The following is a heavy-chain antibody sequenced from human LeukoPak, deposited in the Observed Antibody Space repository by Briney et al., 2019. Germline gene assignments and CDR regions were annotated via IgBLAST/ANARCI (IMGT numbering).Heavy chain of an antibody. D-gene: IGHD4-11*01. CDR2: IYYSGST. CDR3: ARAGYSNHEQNWFDP. V-gene: IGHV4-59*01. CDR1: GGSISSYY. Sequence: SETLSLTCTVSGGSISSYYWSWIRQPPGKGLAWIGYIYYSGSTNYNPSLKSRVTISVDTSKNQFSLKLSSVTAADTAVYYCARAGYSNHEQNWFDPWGQGTLVTVSS. J-gene: IGHJ5*02.